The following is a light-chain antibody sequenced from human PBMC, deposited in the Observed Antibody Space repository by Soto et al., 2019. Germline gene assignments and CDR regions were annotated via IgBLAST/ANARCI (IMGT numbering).Light chain of an antibody. CDR3: QLYDVSRT. CDR2: DAS. J-gene: IGKJ1*01. Sequence: EIVMTQFPATLSVSPGERATLSCRASQSVSTNLAWYQQTPGQAPRLLIYDASSRATGIPDNFSGSGSGTDFTLTISRLEPEDFAVYYCQLYDVSRTFGQGTKVDI. CDR1: QSVSTN. V-gene: IGKV3-20*01.